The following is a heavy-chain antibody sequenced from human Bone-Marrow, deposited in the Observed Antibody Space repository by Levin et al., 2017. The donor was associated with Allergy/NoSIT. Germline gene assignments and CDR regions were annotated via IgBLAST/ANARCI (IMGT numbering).Heavy chain of an antibody. CDR3: ARVREGGNCISTSCPYPF. V-gene: IGHV1-69*06. J-gene: IGHJ4*02. CDR1: GGIFNDFA. Sequence: KISCEASGGIFNDFAFSWMRRAPGQGLEWIGGIIPVFGAPKYAQKFQDRVTISADKSTRTVYLEVNGLRGGDTAVYYCARVREGGNCISTSCPYPFWGQGTFVTVSS. CDR2: IIPVFGAP. D-gene: IGHD3-16*01.